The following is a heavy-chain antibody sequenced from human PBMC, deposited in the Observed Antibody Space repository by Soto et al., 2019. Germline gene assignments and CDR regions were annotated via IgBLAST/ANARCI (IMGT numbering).Heavy chain of an antibody. CDR2: ITGSGGNT. Sequence: GGSLRLSCAASGFTFSSYAMSWVRQAPGKGLEWVSSITGSGGNTHYADSVKGRFTISRDNSKNTIYLQMSSLRADDTAVYYCVELRGVSGWSFDYWGQGTVVTVSS. CDR1: GFTFSSYA. V-gene: IGHV3-23*01. J-gene: IGHJ4*02. D-gene: IGHD6-19*01. CDR3: VELRGVSGWSFDY.